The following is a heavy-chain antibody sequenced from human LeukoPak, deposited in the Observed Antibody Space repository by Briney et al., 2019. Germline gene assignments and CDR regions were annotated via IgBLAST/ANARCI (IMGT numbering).Heavy chain of an antibody. CDR2: IFYSGST. CDR3: ARILDCSSSSCSYGMDV. D-gene: IGHD2-15*01. Sequence: SENLSLTCAVSGGSMSSYYWCWIRHPPRQGMEWIGYIFYSGSTNYNPSLRRRVTISVDTSKNQFTLKLSSVTAADTAVYYCARILDCSSSSCSYGMDVWGQGTTVTVPS. CDR1: GGSMSSYY. V-gene: IGHV4-59*08. J-gene: IGHJ6*02.